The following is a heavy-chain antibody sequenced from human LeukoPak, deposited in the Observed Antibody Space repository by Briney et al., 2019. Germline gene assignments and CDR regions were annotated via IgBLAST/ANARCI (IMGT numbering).Heavy chain of an antibody. CDR2: TKQVGSEK. CDR3: ARVVWLGEQPSLGWFDP. Sequence: RGCLRLSSPAAGFTSSRHWMSCVRQAPGKWLEWVANTKQVGSEKYHMDSVKGRFTISTDNATNSLYLQMTSLIAEGTAVYYCARVVWLGEQPSLGWFDPWGQGTLVSVS. V-gene: IGHV3-7*01. J-gene: IGHJ5*02. D-gene: IGHD3-10*01. CDR1: GFTSSRHW.